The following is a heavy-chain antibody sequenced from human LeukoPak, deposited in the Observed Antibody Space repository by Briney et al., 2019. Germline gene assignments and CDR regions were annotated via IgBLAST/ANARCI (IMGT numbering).Heavy chain of an antibody. CDR2: ISWNSGSI. D-gene: IGHD1-26*01. CDR3: AGEEVGTVSAFNI. J-gene: IGHJ3*02. CDR1: GFTFDDYA. Sequence: PGRSLRLSCAASGFTFDDYAMHWVRQAPGKGLEWVSGISWNSGSIGYADSVKGRFTISRDNAKNSLYLQMNSLRAEDTALYYCAGEEVGTVSAFNIWGRGTTVTVSS. V-gene: IGHV3-9*01.